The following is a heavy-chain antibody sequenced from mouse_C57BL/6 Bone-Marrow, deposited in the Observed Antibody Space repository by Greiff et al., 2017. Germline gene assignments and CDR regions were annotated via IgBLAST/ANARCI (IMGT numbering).Heavy chain of an antibody. D-gene: IGHD3-2*02. CDR1: GFTFSSYG. J-gene: IGHJ2*01. Sequence: EVKLVESGGDLVKPGGSLKLSCAASGFTFSSYGMSWVRQTPDKRLGWVATISSGGSYTYYPDSVKGRFTISRDNAKNTLYLQMSSLKSEDTAMYYCARQLRLRDYFDYWGQGTTLTVSS. CDR2: ISSGGSYT. CDR3: ARQLRLRDYFDY. V-gene: IGHV5-6*01.